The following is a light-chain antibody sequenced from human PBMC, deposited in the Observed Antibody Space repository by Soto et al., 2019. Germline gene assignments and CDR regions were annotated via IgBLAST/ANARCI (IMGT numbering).Light chain of an antibody. CDR2: GSS. Sequence: EIVLTQSLGTLSLSPGERATLSCRASQSVSGNYLAWYQQKPGQSPRLLIYGSSDRATGTPDRISGSGSGTDFTLTISRVEPEDFAVYFCQQYGSSPPYTFGQGTKLEIK. CDR3: QQYGSSPPYT. J-gene: IGKJ2*01. V-gene: IGKV3-20*01. CDR1: QSVSGNY.